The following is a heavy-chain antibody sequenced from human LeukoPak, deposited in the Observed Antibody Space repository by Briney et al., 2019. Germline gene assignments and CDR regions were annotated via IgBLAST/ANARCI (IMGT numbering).Heavy chain of an antibody. CDR3: AGSYDYVWGSYRYTYHDAFDI. Sequence: GGSLRLSCSASGFTFSSYAMNWVRQAPGKGLEWVSGISAGGGTYYADSVKGQFTISRDNAKNSLYLQMNSLRAEDTAVYYCAGSYDYVWGSYRYTYHDAFDIWGQGTMVTVSS. CDR1: GFTFSSYA. D-gene: IGHD3-16*02. CDR2: ISAGGGT. J-gene: IGHJ3*02. V-gene: IGHV3-23*01.